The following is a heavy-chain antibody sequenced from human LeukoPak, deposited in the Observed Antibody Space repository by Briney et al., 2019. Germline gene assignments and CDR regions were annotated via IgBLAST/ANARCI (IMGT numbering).Heavy chain of an antibody. D-gene: IGHD6-13*01. CDR1: GYTLTELS. Sequence: GASVTVSCKVSGYTLTELSMHWVRQAPGKGLEWMGGFDPEDGETIYAQKFQGRVTMTEDTSTDTAYMELSSLRSEDTAVYYCATDGSSWYPTNFDYWGQGTLVTVSS. CDR3: ATDGSSWYPTNFDY. J-gene: IGHJ4*02. CDR2: FDPEDGET. V-gene: IGHV1-24*01.